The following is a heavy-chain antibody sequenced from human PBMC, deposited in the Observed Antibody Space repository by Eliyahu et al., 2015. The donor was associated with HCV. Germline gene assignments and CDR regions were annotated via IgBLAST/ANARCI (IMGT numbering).Heavy chain of an antibody. V-gene: IGHV3-30*04. J-gene: IGHJ3*02. Sequence: QVQLVESGGGVVQPGESLRLSCAASAFXFXYFAMTWVRQAPGKGLEWVAVISFDGRTKYYADSVKGQMMISRDDSKSTLFLQMNNLRVEDTALYYCARENYYDGTTLGAFDIWGQGTAVTVTS. CDR3: ARENYYDGTTLGAFDI. CDR2: ISFDGRTK. CDR1: AFXFXYFA. D-gene: IGHD3-22*01.